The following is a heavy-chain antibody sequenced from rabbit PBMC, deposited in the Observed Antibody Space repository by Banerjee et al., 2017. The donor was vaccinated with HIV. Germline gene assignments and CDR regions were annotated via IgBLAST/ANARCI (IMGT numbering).Heavy chain of an antibody. J-gene: IGHJ4*01. D-gene: IGHD4-1*01. CDR1: GLDFSSSYW. CDR2: IYAGSSGTT. Sequence: QEQLEESGGDLVMPEGSLTLTCKASGLDFSSSYWIYWVRQAPGKGLEWIACIYAGSSGTTYYASWAKGRFTISKTSPTTVTLQVTSLTAADTATYFCARDLAGVIGWNFGLWGPGTLVTVS. CDR3: ARDLAGVIGWNFGL. V-gene: IGHV1S45*01.